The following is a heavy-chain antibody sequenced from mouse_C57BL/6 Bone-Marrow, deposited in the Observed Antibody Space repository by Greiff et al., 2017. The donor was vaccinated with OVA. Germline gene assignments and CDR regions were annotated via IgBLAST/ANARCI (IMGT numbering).Heavy chain of an antibody. D-gene: IGHD1-1*01. V-gene: IGHV1-55*01. J-gene: IGHJ4*01. CDR1: GYTFTSYW. CDR3: GLIYYYGSSGYAMDY. Sequence: VKLQQPGAELVKPGASVKMSCKASGYTFTSYWITWVKQRPGQGLEWIGDIYPGSGSTNYNEKFKSKATLTVDTSSSTAYMQLSSLTSEDSAVYYCGLIYYYGSSGYAMDYWGQGTSVTVSS. CDR2: IYPGSGST.